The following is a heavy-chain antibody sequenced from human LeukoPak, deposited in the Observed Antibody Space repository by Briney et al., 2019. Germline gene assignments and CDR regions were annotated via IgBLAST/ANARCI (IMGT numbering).Heavy chain of an antibody. Sequence: PGRSLRLSCAASGFTFDDYAMHWVRQAPGKGLEWVSGISWNSGSIGYADSVKGRFTISRDNAKNSLYLQMNSLRAEDMALYYCAKDINYYDSSGYSNWGQGTLVTVSS. CDR3: AKDINYYDSSGYSN. J-gene: IGHJ4*02. V-gene: IGHV3-9*03. CDR2: ISWNSGSI. CDR1: GFTFDDYA. D-gene: IGHD3-22*01.